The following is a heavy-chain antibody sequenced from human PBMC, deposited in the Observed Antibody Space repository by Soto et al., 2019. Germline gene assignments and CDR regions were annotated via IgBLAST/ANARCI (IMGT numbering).Heavy chain of an antibody. Sequence: QITLKESGPTLVKPTQTLTLTCTFSGFSLTTSGVGVGWIRQPPGKALEWLALIYWDDDKRYSPSRKSRRTTTKHTSKTPLVLTMTNMAPAATATYFCAHTTTTVTWWFDPWGQGTLVTVSS. V-gene: IGHV2-5*02. CDR2: IYWDDDK. CDR3: AHTTTTVTWWFDP. J-gene: IGHJ5*02. CDR1: GFSLTTSGVG. D-gene: IGHD4-17*01.